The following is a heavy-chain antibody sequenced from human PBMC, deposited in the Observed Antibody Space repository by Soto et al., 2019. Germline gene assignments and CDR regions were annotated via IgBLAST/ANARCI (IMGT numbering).Heavy chain of an antibody. CDR2: IYYSGST. D-gene: IGHD4-17*01. CDR3: AIRLRSGMDV. J-gene: IGHJ6*02. CDR1: GGSISSGGYY. V-gene: IGHV4-31*03. Sequence: SETLSLACTVSGGSISSGGYYWSWIRQHPGKGLEWIGYIYYSGSTYYNPSLKSRVTIXXXTXXXXXSLXLXXVTXADTAVYYCAIRLRSGMDVWGQGTTVTVSS.